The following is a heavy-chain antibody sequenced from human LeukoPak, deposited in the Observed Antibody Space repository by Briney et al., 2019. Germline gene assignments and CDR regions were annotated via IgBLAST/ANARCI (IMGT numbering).Heavy chain of an antibody. CDR3: AGHHPRNTVDF. J-gene: IGHJ4*02. D-gene: IGHD2/OR15-2a*01. CDR2: IPYSGST. Sequence: SETLSLTCTVSGGSISSYYWSWIRQPPGKGLEWIGYIPYSGSTNYNPSPKSRVTISLDTSKDQFSLKLSSVTAADTAVYYCAGHHPRNTVDFWGQGTLVTVSS. CDR1: GGSISSYY. V-gene: IGHV4-59*08.